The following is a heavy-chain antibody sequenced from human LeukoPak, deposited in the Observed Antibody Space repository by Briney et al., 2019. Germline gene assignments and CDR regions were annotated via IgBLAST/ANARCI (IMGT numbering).Heavy chain of an antibody. CDR1: GFTFSSYA. J-gene: IGHJ4*02. Sequence: GGSLRLSCAASGFTFSSYAMNWVRQAPGKGLEWVSAISGSGGSTYYADSVKGRFTISRDNPKNTLYLQMNSLRAEDTAVYYCAKDLSSGFPKNLNDYWGQGTLVTVSS. CDR2: ISGSGGST. V-gene: IGHV3-23*01. CDR3: AKDLSSGFPKNLNDY. D-gene: IGHD6-19*01.